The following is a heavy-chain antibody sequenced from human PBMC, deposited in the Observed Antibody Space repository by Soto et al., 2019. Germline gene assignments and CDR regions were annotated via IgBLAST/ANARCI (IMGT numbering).Heavy chain of an antibody. V-gene: IGHV4-31*03. Sequence: QVQLQKSGPGLVKPSQTLSLTCTVSGGSISTGGYYWSYIRQHPGKGLEWIGYIYYSGSTYYNPSLKSRVTISVDTSKNQFSLKLSSVTAADTAVYYCARWPQLEPRFDYWGQGTLVTVSS. CDR3: ARWPQLEPRFDY. J-gene: IGHJ4*02. CDR2: IYYSGST. D-gene: IGHD6-13*01. CDR1: GGSISTGGYY.